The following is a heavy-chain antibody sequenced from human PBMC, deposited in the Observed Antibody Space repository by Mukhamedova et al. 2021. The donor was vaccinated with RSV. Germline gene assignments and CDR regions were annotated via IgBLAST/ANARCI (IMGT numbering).Heavy chain of an antibody. Sequence: QDGTERYYVDSVKARFTISRDNAKNSLYLQMDSLRAEDTAVYYSARDGAKRTIEYWGQGTLVTVSS. J-gene: IGHJ4*02. D-gene: IGHD1-1*01. CDR2: QDGTER. CDR3: ARDGAKRTIEY. V-gene: IGHV3-7*01.